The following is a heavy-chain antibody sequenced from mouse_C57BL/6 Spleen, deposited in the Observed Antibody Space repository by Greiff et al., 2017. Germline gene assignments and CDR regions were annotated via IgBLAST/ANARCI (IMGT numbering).Heavy chain of an antibody. CDR3: ARLLRPRDYFHY. V-gene: IGHV1-64*01. D-gene: IGHD3-2*02. CDR1: GYTFTSYW. J-gene: IGHJ2*01. CDR2: LHTNSGST. Sequence: VQLQQPGAELVKPGASVKLSCKASGYTFTSYWMNWVKQRPGKGLEWIGMLHTNSGSTNYNEKFKSKATLTVDKSSSTAYMQRSSLTSQGSAVYYGARLLRPRDYFHYWGQGTTLTVSS.